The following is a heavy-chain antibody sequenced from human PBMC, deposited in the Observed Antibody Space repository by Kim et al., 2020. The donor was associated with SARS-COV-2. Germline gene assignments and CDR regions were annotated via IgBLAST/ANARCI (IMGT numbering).Heavy chain of an antibody. CDR2: IWYDGSNK. V-gene: IGHV3-33*01. Sequence: GRSLRLSCAASGFTFSSYGMHWVRQAPGKGLEWVAVIWYDGSNKYYADSVKGRFTISRDNSKNTLYLQMNSLRAEDTAVYYCARGWLSPPMGGYSPYYYMDVWGKGTTVTVSS. CDR1: GFTFSSYG. CDR3: ARGWLSPPMGGYSPYYYMDV. J-gene: IGHJ6*03. D-gene: IGHD3-22*01.